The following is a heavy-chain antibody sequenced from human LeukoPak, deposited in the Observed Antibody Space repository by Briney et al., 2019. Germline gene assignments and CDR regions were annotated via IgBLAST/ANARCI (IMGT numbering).Heavy chain of an antibody. CDR2: ISSSGSTI. J-gene: IGHJ4*02. CDR3: ARDAATTDLDY. CDR1: GFTFSDYY. V-gene: IGHV3-11*01. D-gene: IGHD1-26*01. Sequence: GSLRLSCAASGFTFSDYYMSWIRQAPGKGLEWVSYISSSGSTIYYADSVKGRFTISRDNVKNSLYLQMNSLRAEDTAVYYCARDAATTDLDYWGQGTLVTVSS.